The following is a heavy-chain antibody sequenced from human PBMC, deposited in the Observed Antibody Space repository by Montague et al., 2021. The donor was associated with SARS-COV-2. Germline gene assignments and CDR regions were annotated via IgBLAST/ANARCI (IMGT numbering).Heavy chain of an antibody. CDR2: SSGSDGGT. V-gene: IGHV3-23*01. J-gene: IGHJ6*02. CDR3: AKDSYYYGLGYGMDV. Sequence: LRLSCAASGFTFSNSAMNWVRQALGKGLEWVSGSSGSDGGTHYADSVKGRFTISRDNSKNVLYLQMNSLRAEDTALYYCAKDSYYYGLGYGMDVWGQGTTVTVSS. CDR1: GFTFSNSA. D-gene: IGHD3-10*01.